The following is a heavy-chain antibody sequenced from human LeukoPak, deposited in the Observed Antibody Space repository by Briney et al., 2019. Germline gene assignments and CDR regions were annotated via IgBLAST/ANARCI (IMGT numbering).Heavy chain of an antibody. J-gene: IGHJ4*02. V-gene: IGHV1-18*01. Sequence: ASVKVSCKASGGTFSSYAISWVRQAPGQGLEWMGWISAYNGNTNYAQKLQGRVTMTTDTSTSTAYMELRSLRSDDTAVYYCARGIDILTGYYLVYWGQGTLVTVSS. CDR1: GGTFSSYA. CDR3: ARGIDILTGYYLVY. D-gene: IGHD3-9*01. CDR2: ISAYNGNT.